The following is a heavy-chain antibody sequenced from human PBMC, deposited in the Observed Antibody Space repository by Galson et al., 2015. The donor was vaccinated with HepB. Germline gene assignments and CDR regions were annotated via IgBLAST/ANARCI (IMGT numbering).Heavy chain of an antibody. Sequence: SVKVSCKASGYTFTSYAMHWVRQAPGQRLEWMGWINAGNGNTKYSQKFQGRVTITRDTSASTAYMELSSLRSEDTAVYYCARSLLLRPLYGPGSPNWFDPWGQGTLVTVSS. CDR3: ARSLLLRPLYGPGSPNWFDP. D-gene: IGHD3-10*01. CDR1: GYTFTSYA. CDR2: INAGNGNT. V-gene: IGHV1-3*01. J-gene: IGHJ5*02.